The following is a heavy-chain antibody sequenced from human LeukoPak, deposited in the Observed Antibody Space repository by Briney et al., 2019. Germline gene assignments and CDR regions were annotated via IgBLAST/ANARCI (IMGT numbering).Heavy chain of an antibody. V-gene: IGHV4-4*02. J-gene: IGHJ5*02. CDR2: IYHSGST. D-gene: IGHD4-17*01. CDR3: ARAAVTTPDWFDP. CDR1: GDSISSSHW. Sequence: SETLSLTCAVSGDSISSSHWWSWVRQPPGQGLEWIGEIYHSGSTNYNSSLKSRVTISVDTSKNQFSLKLSSVTAADTAVYYCARAAVTTPDWFDPWGQGTLVTVSS.